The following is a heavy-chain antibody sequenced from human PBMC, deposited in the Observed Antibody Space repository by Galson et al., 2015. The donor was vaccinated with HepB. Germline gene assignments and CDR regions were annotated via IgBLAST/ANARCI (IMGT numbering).Heavy chain of an antibody. CDR2: INAGNGNT. CDR1: GYTFTSYA. V-gene: IGHV1-3*01. J-gene: IGHJ3*02. D-gene: IGHD3-22*01. Sequence: SVKVSCKASGYTFTSYAMHWVRQAPGQRLEWMGWINAGNGNTKYSQKFQGRVTITRDTSASTAYLQWSSLEASDTAMYYCARRVTMIVVGDAFDIWGQGTMVTVSS. CDR3: ARRVTMIVVGDAFDI.